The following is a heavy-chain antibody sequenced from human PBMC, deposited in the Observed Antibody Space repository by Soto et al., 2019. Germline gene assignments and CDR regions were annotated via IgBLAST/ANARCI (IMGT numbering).Heavy chain of an antibody. J-gene: IGHJ4*02. Sequence: SEALSLTCTVSGGSISRYYWSWIRQPPGKGLEWIGYIYYSGSTNYNPSLKSRVTISVDTSKNQFSLKLSSVTAADTAVYYCARRDNGSYPYYFDYWGQGTLVTVS. V-gene: IGHV4-59*08. CDR3: ARRDNGSYPYYFDY. CDR2: IYYSGST. CDR1: GGSISRYY. D-gene: IGHD1-26*01.